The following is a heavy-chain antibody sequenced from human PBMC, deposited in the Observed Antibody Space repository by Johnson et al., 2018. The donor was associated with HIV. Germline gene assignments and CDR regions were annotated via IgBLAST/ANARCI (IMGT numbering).Heavy chain of an antibody. Sequence: VQLVESGGGLIQPGGSLRLSCAASGFTVSSNYMSWVRQAPGKGLEWVSVIYSGGNTYYADSVTGRFTISRDNSKNTLYLQMNSLRAEDTAVYYCAREQQPIAYYYDSRDAFDIWVQGTMVTVSS. V-gene: IGHV3-66*03. CDR1: GFTVSSNY. D-gene: IGHD3-22*01. J-gene: IGHJ3*02. CDR3: AREQQPIAYYYDSRDAFDI. CDR2: IYSGGNT.